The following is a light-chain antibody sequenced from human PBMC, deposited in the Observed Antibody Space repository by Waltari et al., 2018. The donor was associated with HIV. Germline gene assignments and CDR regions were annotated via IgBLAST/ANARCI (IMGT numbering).Light chain of an antibody. CDR2: SNN. CDR1: SSNIGSNT. J-gene: IGLJ1*01. Sequence: QSVLTQPPSASGTPGQRVAISCSGSSSNIGSNTVNWYQQLPGTAPDLRIYSNNQRPSGVPDRFSGSKSGTSASLAISGLQSEDEADYYCAAWDDSLNGYLFGTGTKVTVL. CDR3: AAWDDSLNGYL. V-gene: IGLV1-44*01.